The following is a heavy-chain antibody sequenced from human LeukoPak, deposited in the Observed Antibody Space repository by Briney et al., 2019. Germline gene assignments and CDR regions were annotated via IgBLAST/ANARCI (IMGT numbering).Heavy chain of an antibody. J-gene: IGHJ5*02. D-gene: IGHD1-1*01. CDR1: GFSFSDAY. V-gene: IGHV3-72*01. CDR3: TRVRHGNDSDP. CDR2: IRNKPHSYTT. Sequence: PGGSLRLSCAASGFSFSDAYMDWVRQAPGKGLEWVGRIRNKPHSYTTDYAASVKGRFTISRDDSKTSLFLQMHSLKIQDVAVYYCTRVRHGNDSDPWGLGTLVTVPS.